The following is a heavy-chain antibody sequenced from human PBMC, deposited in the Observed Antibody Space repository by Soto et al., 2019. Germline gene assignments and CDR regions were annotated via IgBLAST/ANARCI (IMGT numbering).Heavy chain of an antibody. D-gene: IGHD3-10*01. CDR1: GYTFTNYG. CDR3: AREDFGDKIDY. J-gene: IGHJ4*02. V-gene: IGHV1-18*01. CDR2: ISPYNGHT. Sequence: QVHLVQSGAEVKKPGASVKVSCKASGYTFTNYGINWVRQAPGQGLEWMGWISPYNGHTHYTQRFQGRVTMTTDTSTTTTFMELRSLSSDDTAVYYCAREDFGDKIDYWGQGTLVAVSS.